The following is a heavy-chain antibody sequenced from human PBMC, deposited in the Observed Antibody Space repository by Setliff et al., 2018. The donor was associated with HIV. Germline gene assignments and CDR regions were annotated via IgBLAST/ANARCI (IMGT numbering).Heavy chain of an antibody. D-gene: IGHD6-19*01. CDR2: INHSGST. J-gene: IGHJ4*02. V-gene: IGHV4-34*01. CDR1: GGSLSGYY. CDR3: ARGTKYSSGWSRGDY. Sequence: PSETLSLTCAVYGGSLSGYYWSWIRQTPGKGLEWMGEINHSGSTNYNPSLKSRVTILVDSSKKQFSLKLSSVTAADTGVYYCARGTKYSSGWSRGDYWGQGTQVTVSS.